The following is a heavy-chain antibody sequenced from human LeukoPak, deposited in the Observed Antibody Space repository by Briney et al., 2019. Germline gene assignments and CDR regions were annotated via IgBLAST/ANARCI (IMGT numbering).Heavy chain of an antibody. Sequence: GGSLRLSCAASGFTFSSYGMHWVRQAPGKGLEWVGVISYDGSNKYYADSVKGRFTISRDNSKNTLYLQMNSPRAEDTAVYYCANPWVPAAIFGYFQHWGQGTLVTVSS. J-gene: IGHJ1*01. V-gene: IGHV3-30*18. CDR1: GFTFSSYG. D-gene: IGHD2-2*02. CDR3: ANPWVPAAIFGYFQH. CDR2: ISYDGSNK.